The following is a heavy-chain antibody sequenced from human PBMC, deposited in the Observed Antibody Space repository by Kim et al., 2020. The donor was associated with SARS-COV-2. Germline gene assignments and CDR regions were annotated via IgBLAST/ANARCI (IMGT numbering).Heavy chain of an antibody. J-gene: IGHJ5*02. Sequence: SETLSLTCAVYGGSFSGYYWSWIRQPPGKGLEWIGEINHSGSTNYNPSLKSRVTISVDTSKNQFSLKLSSVTAAHTAVYYCARPVGVKFDPWGQGTLVTVSS. D-gene: IGHD2-8*01. CDR3: ARPVGVKFDP. V-gene: IGHV4-34*01. CDR2: INHSGST. CDR1: GGSFSGYY.